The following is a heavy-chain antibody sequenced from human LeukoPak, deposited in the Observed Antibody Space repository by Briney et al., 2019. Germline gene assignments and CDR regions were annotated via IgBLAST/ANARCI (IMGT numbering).Heavy chain of an antibody. CDR2: INQCGST. V-gene: IGHV4-34*01. Sequence: PSETLSLTCAVYGGSFSGYYWSWIRQPPGKGLEWIGEINQCGSTNYNPSLKSRVTISVDTSKNQFSLKLSSVTAADTAVYYCARGGGRCSSTSCYRGNWFDPWGQGTLVTVSS. J-gene: IGHJ5*02. CDR3: ARGGGRCSSTSCYRGNWFDP. CDR1: GGSFSGYY. D-gene: IGHD2-2*01.